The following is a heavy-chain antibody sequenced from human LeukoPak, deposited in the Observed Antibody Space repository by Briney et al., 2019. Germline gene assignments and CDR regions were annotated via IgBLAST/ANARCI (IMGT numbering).Heavy chain of an antibody. CDR2: IYHSGST. D-gene: IGHD3-3*01. CDR3: ARGLTYYDFWSGHHPGSYYMDV. J-gene: IGHJ6*03. V-gene: IGHV4-38-2*01. Sequence: SETLSLTCAVSGYSISSGYYWGWIRQPPGKGLEWIGSIYHSGSTYYNPSLKSRVTISVDTSKNQFSLKLSSVTAADTAVYCCARGLTYYDFWSGHHPGSYYMDVWGKGTTVTVSS. CDR1: GYSISSGYY.